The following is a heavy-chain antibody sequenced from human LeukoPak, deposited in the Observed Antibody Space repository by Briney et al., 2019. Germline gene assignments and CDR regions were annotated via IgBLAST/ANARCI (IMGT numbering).Heavy chain of an antibody. CDR1: GGSISSYY. Sequence: PSETLSLTCTVSGGSISSYYSSWIRQPAGKGREWVGRIYTSGSTNYNPSLKSRVTMSVDTSKNQFSLKLSSVTAADTAVYYCARLAVGATSSYYYYMDVWGKGTTVTVSS. CDR3: ARLAVGATSSYYYYMDV. D-gene: IGHD1-26*01. J-gene: IGHJ6*03. CDR2: IYTSGST. V-gene: IGHV4-4*07.